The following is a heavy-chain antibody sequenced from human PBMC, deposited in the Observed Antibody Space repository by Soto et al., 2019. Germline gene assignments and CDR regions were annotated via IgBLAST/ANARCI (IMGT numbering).Heavy chain of an antibody. CDR1: VYSISSGYF. J-gene: IGHJ5*02. Sequence: SETLSLTCAVSVYSISSGYFWGWIRQPPGGGLEWIGSIFHSGSTYYNPSLKSRVTISIDTSRNHFSLKLTSVTAEDTAVYYCARGRVLPGGANKKNWFEPWGQGTLDNVSS. CDR3: ARGRVLPGGANKKNWFEP. CDR2: IFHSGST. V-gene: IGHV4-38-2*01.